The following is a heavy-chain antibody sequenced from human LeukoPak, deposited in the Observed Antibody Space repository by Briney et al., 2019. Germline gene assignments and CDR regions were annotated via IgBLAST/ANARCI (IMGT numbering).Heavy chain of an antibody. Sequence: PSETLSLTCTVSGYSISSGYYWGWIRQPPGKGLEWIGSIYHSGSTYYNPSLKGRVTISVDTSKNQFSLKLSSVTAADTAVYYCAGHYYYGSETWGQGTLVTVPS. D-gene: IGHD3-10*01. CDR3: AGHYYYGSET. CDR1: GYSISSGYY. CDR2: IYHSGST. V-gene: IGHV4-38-2*02. J-gene: IGHJ5*02.